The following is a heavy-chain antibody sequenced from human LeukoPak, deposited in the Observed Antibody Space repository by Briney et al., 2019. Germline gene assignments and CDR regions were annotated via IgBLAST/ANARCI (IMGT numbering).Heavy chain of an antibody. CDR3: AREMVSFDY. D-gene: IGHD3-10*01. J-gene: IGHJ4*02. Sequence: PSETLSLTCAVYGGSFSGYYWSWIRQPPGKGLEWIGEVNHSGSTNYNPSLKSRVTISVDTSKNQFSLKLSSVTAADTAVYYCAREMVSFDYWGQGTLVTVSS. CDR2: VNHSGST. CDR1: GGSFSGYY. V-gene: IGHV4-34*01.